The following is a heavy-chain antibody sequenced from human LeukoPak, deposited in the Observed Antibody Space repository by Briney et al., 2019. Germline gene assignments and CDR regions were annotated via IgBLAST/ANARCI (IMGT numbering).Heavy chain of an antibody. V-gene: IGHV3-64*01. CDR2: ISSNGGST. J-gene: IGHJ4*02. CDR3: ARDGLSGSYPVDYFDY. D-gene: IGHD1-26*01. CDR1: GFTFSSYA. Sequence: GGSLRLSCAASGFTFSSYAMHWVRQAPGKGLEYVSAISSNGGSTYYANSVKGRFTISRDNSKNTLYLQMGSLRAEDMAVYYCARDGLSGSYPVDYFDYWGQGTLVTVSS.